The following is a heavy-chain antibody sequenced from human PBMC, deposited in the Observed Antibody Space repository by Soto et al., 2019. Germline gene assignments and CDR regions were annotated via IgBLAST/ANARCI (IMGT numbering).Heavy chain of an antibody. CDR1: GGSVSSGSYY. CDR3: GSDRAVAGLNWFDP. Sequence: QVQLQESGPGLVKPSETLSLTCTVSGGSVSSGSYYWSWIRQPPGKGLEWIGYIYYSGSTNYTPSLMLRGTISVATSETQYLLKLSSVTAADTAVYNCGSDRAVAGLNWFDPWGQGTLVTVCS. V-gene: IGHV4-61*01. D-gene: IGHD6-19*01. J-gene: IGHJ5*02. CDR2: IYYSGST.